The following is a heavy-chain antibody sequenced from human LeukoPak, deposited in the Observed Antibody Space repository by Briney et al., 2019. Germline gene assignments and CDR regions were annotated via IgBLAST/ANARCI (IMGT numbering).Heavy chain of an antibody. J-gene: IGHJ4*02. Sequence: GRSLRLSCAASGFTFSSYGMHWVRQAPGTGLGWVAVISYDGSNKYYADSVKGRFTISRDNSKNTLYLQMNSLRAEDTAVYYCTAGGGTAMVIDYWGQGTLVTVSS. V-gene: IGHV3-30*03. CDR1: GFTFSSYG. D-gene: IGHD5-18*01. CDR3: TAGGGTAMVIDY. CDR2: ISYDGSNK.